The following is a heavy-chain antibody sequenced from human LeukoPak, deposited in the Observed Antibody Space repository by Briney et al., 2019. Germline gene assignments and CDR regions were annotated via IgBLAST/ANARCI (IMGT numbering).Heavy chain of an antibody. Sequence: GASVKVSCKASGYTFTSCDINWVRQATGQGLEWMGWMNPNSGNTGYGQKFQGRVTMTRNTSISTAYMELSSLRSEDTAVYYCAIVAGHAFDIWGQGTMVTVSS. CDR1: GYTFTSCD. J-gene: IGHJ3*02. CDR3: AIVAGHAFDI. V-gene: IGHV1-8*01. CDR2: MNPNSGNT. D-gene: IGHD6-19*01.